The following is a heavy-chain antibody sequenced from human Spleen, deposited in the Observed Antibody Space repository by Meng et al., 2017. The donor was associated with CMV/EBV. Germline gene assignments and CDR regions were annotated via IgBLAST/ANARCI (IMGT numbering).Heavy chain of an antibody. V-gene: IGHV3-23*01. CDR3: ANSHGGSYGGFDY. Sequence: GGSLRLSWAASGFTFSSYAMSWVRQAPGKGLEWVSAISGSGGSTYYADSVKGRFTISRDNSKNTLYLQMNSLRAEDTAVYYCANSHGGSYGGFDYWGQGTLVTVSS. D-gene: IGHD1-26*01. J-gene: IGHJ4*02. CDR2: ISGSGGST. CDR1: GFTFSSYA.